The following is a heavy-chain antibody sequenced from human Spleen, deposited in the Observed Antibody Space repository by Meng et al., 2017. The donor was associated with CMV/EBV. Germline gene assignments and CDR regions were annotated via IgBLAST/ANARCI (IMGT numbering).Heavy chain of an antibody. CDR3: ARDGSDFWSGLGDYYYYGMDV. Sequence: ASVKVSCKASGYTFTGYYMHWVRQAPGQGLEWIGWISGSKSNTHYEQKFQDRVTLTTDTSTSTAHMELVSLTSDDTAVYYCARDGSDFWSGLGDYYYYGMDVWGQGTTVTVSS. J-gene: IGHJ6*02. D-gene: IGHD3-3*01. CDR1: GYTFTGYY. V-gene: IGHV1-18*04. CDR2: ISGSKSNT.